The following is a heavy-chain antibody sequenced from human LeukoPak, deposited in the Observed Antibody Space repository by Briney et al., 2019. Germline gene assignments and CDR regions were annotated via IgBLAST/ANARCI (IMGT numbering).Heavy chain of an antibody. D-gene: IGHD6-6*01. V-gene: IGHV3-48*01. CDR2: ISSNTTNM. CDR3: AREYSSSSGRSFDY. J-gene: IGHJ4*02. Sequence: HPGGSLRLSCAASGFTFSTYSMNWVRQAPGKGLEWVSYISSNTTNMYYADSVKGRFTISRDNAKNSLYLQMNSLRAEDTAVYYCAREYSSSSGRSFDYWGQGTLVTVSS. CDR1: GFTFSTYS.